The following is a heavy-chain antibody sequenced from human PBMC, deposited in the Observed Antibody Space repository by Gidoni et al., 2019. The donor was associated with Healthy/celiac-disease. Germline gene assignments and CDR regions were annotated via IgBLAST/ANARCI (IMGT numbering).Heavy chain of an antibody. J-gene: IGHJ6*02. V-gene: IGHV3-74*01. D-gene: IGHD2-2*01. CDR1: GFTFSSYW. CDR2: INSDGSST. CDR3: ARGAYQLLGPFYYYGMDV. Sequence: EVQLVESGGGLVQPGGSLGLSCAASGFTFSSYWMHWVRQAPGKGLVWVSRINSDGSSTSYADSVKGRFTISRDNAKNTLYLQMNSLRAEDTAVYYCARGAYQLLGPFYYYGMDVWGQGTTVTVSS.